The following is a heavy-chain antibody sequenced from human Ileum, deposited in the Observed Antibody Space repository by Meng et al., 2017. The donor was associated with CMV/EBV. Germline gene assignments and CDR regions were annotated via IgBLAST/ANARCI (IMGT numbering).Heavy chain of an antibody. J-gene: IGHJ6*02. CDR2: IIPIFGTA. CDR1: GGTFSSYA. V-gene: IGHV1-69*05. Sequence: SVKVSCKASGGTFSSYAISWVRQAPGQGPEWMGGIIPIFGTANYAQKFQGRVTITTDESTSTAYMELSSLRSEDTAVYYCARASYGYSYYYYGMDVWGQGTTVTVSS. D-gene: IGHD5-18*01. CDR3: ARASYGYSYYYYGMDV.